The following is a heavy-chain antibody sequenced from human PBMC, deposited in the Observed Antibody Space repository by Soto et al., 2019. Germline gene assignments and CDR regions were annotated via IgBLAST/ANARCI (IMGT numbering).Heavy chain of an antibody. CDR2: ISGSGCST. CDR1: GFTFSSYA. Sequence: EVQLLESGGGLVQPGGSLRLSCAASGFTFSSYAMSWVRQAPGKGLEWVSAISGSGCSTYYADSVKGRFTLSRDTSKNPPYLQTHSSGAEHTAIYYCAKGNDYGDDGIPMLDYWGQGTLVTVSS. V-gene: IGHV3-23*01. CDR3: AKGNDYGDDGIPMLDY. J-gene: IGHJ4*02. D-gene: IGHD4-17*01.